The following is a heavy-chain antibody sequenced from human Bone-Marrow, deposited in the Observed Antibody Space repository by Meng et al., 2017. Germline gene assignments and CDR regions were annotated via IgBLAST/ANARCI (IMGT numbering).Heavy chain of an antibody. V-gene: IGHV4-34*01. Sequence: QVRRKQWGAGLLRPSGPLSLTCAVYGGSFSGYYWSWIRQPPGKGLEWIGEINHSGSTNYNPSLKSRVTISVDTSKNQFSLKLSSVTAADTAVYYCARGRVTTVTTPNWYFDLWGRGTLVTVSS. CDR2: INHSGST. J-gene: IGHJ2*01. D-gene: IGHD4-17*01. CDR1: GGSFSGYY. CDR3: ARGRVTTVTTPNWYFDL.